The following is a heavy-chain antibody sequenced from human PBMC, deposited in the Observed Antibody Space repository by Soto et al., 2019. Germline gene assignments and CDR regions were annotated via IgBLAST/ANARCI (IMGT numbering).Heavy chain of an antibody. Sequence: SETLSLTCTVSGGSISSGDYYWSWIRQPPGKGLEWIGYIYYSGSTYYNPSLKSRVTISVDTSKNQFSLKLSSVTAADTAVYYCARDTRGYSYGYPDPYYYYGMDVWGQATTVTVSS. CDR2: IYYSGST. V-gene: IGHV4-30-4*01. J-gene: IGHJ6*02. CDR3: ARDTRGYSYGYPDPYYYYGMDV. CDR1: GGSISSGDYY. D-gene: IGHD5-18*01.